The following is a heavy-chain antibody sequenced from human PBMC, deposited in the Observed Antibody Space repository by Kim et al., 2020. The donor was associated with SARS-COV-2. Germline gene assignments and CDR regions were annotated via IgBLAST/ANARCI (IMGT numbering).Heavy chain of an antibody. J-gene: IGHJ4*02. Sequence: SETLSLTCAVYGGSFSGYYWSWIRQPPGKGLEWIGEINHSGSTNYNPSLKSRVTISVDTSKNQFSLKLSSVTAADTAVYYCARVGLPFGVATRPWRMTAPYYFDYWGQGNLVTVSS. CDR1: GGSFSGYY. CDR2: INHSGST. V-gene: IGHV4-34*01. D-gene: IGHD3-3*01. CDR3: ARVGLPFGVATRPWRMTAPYYFDY.